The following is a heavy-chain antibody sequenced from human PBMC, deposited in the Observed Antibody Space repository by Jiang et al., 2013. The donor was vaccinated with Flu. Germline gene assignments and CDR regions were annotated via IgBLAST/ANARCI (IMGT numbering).Heavy chain of an antibody. V-gene: IGHV3-74*02. CDR3: ARGLRNYYGVDV. CDR2: INPDESST. CDR1: GFTFNSYW. J-gene: IGHJ6*02. Sequence: VQLLESGGDLVQPGGSLRLSCAASGFTFNSYWMHWVRQAPGKGLVWVSRINPDESSTPYADSVKGRFTISRDNAKNTLYLQMNSLRPEDTAVYYCARGLRNYYGVDVWGQGTTVTVSS.